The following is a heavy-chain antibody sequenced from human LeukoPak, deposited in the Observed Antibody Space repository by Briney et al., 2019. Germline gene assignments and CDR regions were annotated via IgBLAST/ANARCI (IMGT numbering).Heavy chain of an antibody. J-gene: IGHJ6*04. CDR1: GGSFSGYY. V-gene: IGHV4-34*01. CDR2: INHSGST. Sequence: SETLSLTCAVYGGSFSGYYWSWIRQPPGKGLEWIGEINHSGSTNYNPSLKSRVTISVDTSKNQFSLKLSSVTAADTAVYYCARGLRRLWDYYYGMDVGGKGPTVTVSS. D-gene: IGHD3-16*01. CDR3: ARGLRRLWDYYYGMDV.